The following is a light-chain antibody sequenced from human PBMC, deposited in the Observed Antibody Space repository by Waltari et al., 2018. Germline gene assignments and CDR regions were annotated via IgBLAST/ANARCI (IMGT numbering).Light chain of an antibody. CDR2: TLS. CDR1: QSLLDSDDGNTS. CDR3: MQRIEFPPYT. Sequence: DIVMTQTPLYLPVTPGEPASISCRSSQSLLDSDDGNTSLDWYLQKPGQSPQLLILTLSDRASGVPDRFSGSGSGTDFTLKISRVEAEDVGVYYCMQRIEFPPYTFGQGTKLEIK. J-gene: IGKJ2*01. V-gene: IGKV2-40*01.